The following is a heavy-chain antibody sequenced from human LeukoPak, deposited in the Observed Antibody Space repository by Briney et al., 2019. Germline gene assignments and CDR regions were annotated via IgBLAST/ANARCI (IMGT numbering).Heavy chain of an antibody. D-gene: IGHD3-10*01. CDR1: GGTFSSYA. Sequence: GSSVTVSCKASGGTFSSYAISWVRQAPGQGLEWMGGIIPIFGTANYAQKFQGRVTITADESTSTAYMELGSLRSEDTAVYYCAREVESRPWFGESHNWFDPWGQGTLVTVSS. V-gene: IGHV1-69*01. J-gene: IGHJ5*02. CDR3: AREVESRPWFGESHNWFDP. CDR2: IIPIFGTA.